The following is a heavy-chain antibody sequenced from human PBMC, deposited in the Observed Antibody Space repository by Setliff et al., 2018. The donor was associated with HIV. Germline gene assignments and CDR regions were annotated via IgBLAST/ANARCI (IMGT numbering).Heavy chain of an antibody. V-gene: IGHV3-74*01. CDR2: INTDGSNT. CDR1: GFTFINYW. CDR3: ARIPGYSSVWVNYYYMDV. J-gene: IGHJ6*03. Sequence: GSLKLSCAASGFTFINYWMHWVRQAPGKGLVWVSCINTDGSNTSYADSVKGRFTISRDNAKNTLYLQMNSLSAEDTAVYYCARIPGYSSVWVNYYYMDVWGEGTTVTVSS. D-gene: IGHD6-19*01.